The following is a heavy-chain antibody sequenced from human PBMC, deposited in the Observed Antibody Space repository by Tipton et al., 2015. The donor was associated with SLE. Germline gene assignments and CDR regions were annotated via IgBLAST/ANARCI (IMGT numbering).Heavy chain of an antibody. CDR2: IYTSGST. Sequence: TLSLTCTVSGGSISSYFWSWIRQPAGKGLEWIGRIYTSGSTNYNPSLHSRVTLSVDTSKNQFSLKLSSVTAADAAVYYRARDGYDILAGHYYGMDGWGQGTTVTVSS. V-gene: IGHV4-4*07. CDR1: GGSISSYF. J-gene: IGHJ6*02. CDR3: ARDGYDILAGHYYGMDG. D-gene: IGHD3-9*01.